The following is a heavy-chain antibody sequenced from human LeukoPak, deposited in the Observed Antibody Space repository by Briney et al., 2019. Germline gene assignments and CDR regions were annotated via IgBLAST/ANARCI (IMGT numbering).Heavy chain of an antibody. CDR3: ARGCRGRWLQFPRGNAFDI. CDR1: GGSISSGSYY. V-gene: IGHV4-61*02. CDR2: IYTSGST. Sequence: PSETLSLTCTVSGGSISSGSYYWSWIRQPAGKGLEWIGRIYTSGSTNYNPSLKSRVTISVDTSKNQFSLKLSSVTAADTAVYYCARGCRGRWLQFPRGNAFDIWGQGTMVTVSS. J-gene: IGHJ3*02. D-gene: IGHD5-24*01.